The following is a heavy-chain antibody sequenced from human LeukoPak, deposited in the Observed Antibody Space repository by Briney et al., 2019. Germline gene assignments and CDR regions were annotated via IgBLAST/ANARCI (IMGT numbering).Heavy chain of an antibody. J-gene: IGHJ6*03. V-gene: IGHV4-39*07. D-gene: IGHD3-10*01. CDR2: IYYSGST. CDR1: GGSISSSSYY. CDR3: ARGSGSYRYMDV. Sequence: SETLSLTCTVSGGSISSSSYYWGWIRQPPGKGLEWIGSIYYSGSTYYNPSLKSRVTISVDTSKNQFSLKLSSVTAADTAVYYCARGSGSYRYMDVWGKGTTVTVSS.